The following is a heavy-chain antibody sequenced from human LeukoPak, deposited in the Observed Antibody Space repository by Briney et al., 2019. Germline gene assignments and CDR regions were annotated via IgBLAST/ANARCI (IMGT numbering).Heavy chain of an antibody. D-gene: IGHD2-2*01. CDR3: ARDLVVVVPAAVYYGMDV. CDR1: GFAFSRYS. V-gene: IGHV3-48*01. J-gene: IGHJ6*02. Sequence: GSLRLSCAASGFAFSRYSMYWVRQAPGKGLEWVSYISSSSSTIYYADSVKGRYTISRDDAKNSLYLQMNSLRAEDTAVYYCARDLVVVVPAAVYYGMDVWGQGTTVTVSS. CDR2: ISSSSSTI.